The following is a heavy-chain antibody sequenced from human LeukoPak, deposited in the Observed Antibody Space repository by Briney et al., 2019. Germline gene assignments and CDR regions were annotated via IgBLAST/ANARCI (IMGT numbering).Heavy chain of an antibody. J-gene: IGHJ6*03. Sequence: PSETLSLTCTVSAGSISSSTYYRGWVRQPPGKGLEWIGIIYYSGSTHYSPSLKSRVTISVDTSKNQFSLKLTSVTAADTAVYYCARAWGPNYFYYYMDVWGKGTTVTVSS. D-gene: IGHD3-16*01. CDR1: AGSISSSTYY. V-gene: IGHV4-39*01. CDR2: IYYSGST. CDR3: ARAWGPNYFYYYMDV.